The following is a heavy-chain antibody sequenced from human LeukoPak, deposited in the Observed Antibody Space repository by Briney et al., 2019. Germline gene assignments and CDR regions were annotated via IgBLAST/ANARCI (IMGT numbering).Heavy chain of an antibody. Sequence: PSETLSLTCTVSGGSISSGGYYWSWIRQPPGEGLEWIGYIYDSGSTYYHPSLKSRVTISLDTSKNQFSLKLSSVTAADTAVYCCARVTTVTTSFHFGYWGQGTQVTVSS. V-gene: IGHV4-30-4*01. D-gene: IGHD4-17*01. CDR2: IYDSGST. J-gene: IGHJ4*02. CDR1: GGSISSGGYY. CDR3: ARVTTVTTSFHFGY.